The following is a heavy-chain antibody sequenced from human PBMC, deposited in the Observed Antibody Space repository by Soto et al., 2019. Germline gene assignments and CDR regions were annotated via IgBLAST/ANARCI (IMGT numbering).Heavy chain of an antibody. V-gene: IGHV3-23*01. CDR1: GFTFSSYA. CDR2: ISGSGGST. J-gene: IGHJ4*02. Sequence: GGSLRLSCAASGFTFSSYALSWVRQAPGKGLEWVSAISGSGGSTYYADSVKGRFTISRDNSKNTLYLQMNSLRAEDTAVYYCARAGYSYGDFDDWGQGTLVTVSS. CDR3: ARAGYSYGDFDD. D-gene: IGHD5-18*01.